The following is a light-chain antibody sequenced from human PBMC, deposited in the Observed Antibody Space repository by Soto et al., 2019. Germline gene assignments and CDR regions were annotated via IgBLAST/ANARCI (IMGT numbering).Light chain of an antibody. Sequence: DIQLAQSPSSLSASILDSFSITSWASQNIGNYLNSYQQKPGKAPRLLIYGASSLESGVPSRFSGSGSGTDFTLTISGLLPEDFATYYCQHSYNNPRTFGQGTKVDI. CDR2: GAS. CDR3: QHSYNNPRT. CDR1: QNIGNY. J-gene: IGKJ1*01. V-gene: IGKV1-39*01.